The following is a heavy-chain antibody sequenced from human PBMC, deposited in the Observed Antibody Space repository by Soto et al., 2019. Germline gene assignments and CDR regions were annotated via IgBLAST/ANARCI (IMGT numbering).Heavy chain of an antibody. CDR3: ATYSSSWSPPDVG. J-gene: IGHJ4*02. D-gene: IGHD6-13*01. CDR2: ISYDGSNE. V-gene: IGHV3-30*03. Sequence: PGGSLRLSWAASGFTFSSYGMHWVRQAAGKGLEWGAVISYDGSNEYYADSVKGRFTISRDTSTNTLYPQMNRLRADDTAAYYCATYSSSWSPPDVGWGQGTLVTVSS. CDR1: GFTFSSYG.